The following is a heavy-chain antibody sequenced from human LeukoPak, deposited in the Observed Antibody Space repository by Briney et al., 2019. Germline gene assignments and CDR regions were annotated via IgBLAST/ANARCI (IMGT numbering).Heavy chain of an antibody. CDR3: VKDPEYYYYYYGMDV. CDR2: ISYDGSNK. Sequence: GGSLRLSCAASGFTFSSYGMHWVRQAPGKGLEWVAVISYDGSNKYYADSVKGRFTISRDNSKNTLYLQMNSLRAEDTAVYYCVKDPEYYYYYYGMDVWGQGTTVTVSS. V-gene: IGHV3-30*18. J-gene: IGHJ6*02. CDR1: GFTFSSYG.